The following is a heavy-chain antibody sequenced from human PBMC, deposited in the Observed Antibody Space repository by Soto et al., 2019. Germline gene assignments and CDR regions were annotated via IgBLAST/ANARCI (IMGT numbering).Heavy chain of an antibody. V-gene: IGHV3-23*01. D-gene: IGHD2-2*01. CDR2: ISGSGGST. Sequence: EVQLLESGGGLVQPGGSLRLSCAASGFTFSSYAMSWVRQAPGKGLEWVSAISGSGGSTYYADSVKGRFTISRDNSKNTVDLPMKRLRTQDTAVYFCAKNPSTRCFQHWGQGTLVTVSS. CDR1: GFTFSSYA. J-gene: IGHJ1*01. CDR3: AKNPSTRCFQH.